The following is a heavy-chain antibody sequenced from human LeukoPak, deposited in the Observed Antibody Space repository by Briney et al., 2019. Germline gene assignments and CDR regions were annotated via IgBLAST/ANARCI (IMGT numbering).Heavy chain of an antibody. CDR1: GFTFSSYS. J-gene: IGHJ4*02. D-gene: IGHD3-22*01. CDR3: AKDHAYYYDSSGYYPGGGFDY. V-gene: IGHV3-48*01. CDR2: ISSSSSTI. Sequence: PGGSLRLSCAASGFTFSSYSMNWVRQAPGKGLEWISYISSSSSTIYYADSVKGRFTISRDNAKNSLYLQMNSLRAEDTAVYYCAKDHAYYYDSSGYYPGGGFDYWGQGTLVTVSS.